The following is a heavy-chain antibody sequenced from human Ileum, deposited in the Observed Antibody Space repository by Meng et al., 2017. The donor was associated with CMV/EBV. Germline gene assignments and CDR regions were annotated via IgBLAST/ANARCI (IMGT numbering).Heavy chain of an antibody. CDR2: IYTSRSD. Sequence: QVQLQEAGPGLVKPQDPPSLTCTGAGDFANYYYCGWRRQPARKGLQWGGHIYTSRSDNYNPSLKRGITMSVETSKKQFSQKLCAVTAADTAEYYCTGRGLRGIDFDYWGQGTLVTVSS. V-gene: IGHV4-4*07. CDR1: GDFANYYY. CDR3: TGRGLRGIDFDY. J-gene: IGHJ4*02. D-gene: IGHD4-17*01.